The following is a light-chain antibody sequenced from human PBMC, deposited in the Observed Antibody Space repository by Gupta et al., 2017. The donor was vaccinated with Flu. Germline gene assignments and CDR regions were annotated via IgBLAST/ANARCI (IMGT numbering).Light chain of an antibody. V-gene: IGLV10-54*04. J-gene: IGLJ3*02. CDR1: SNNVGNQG. CDR2: RNT. CDR3: SAWDSSLRVWV. Sequence: TATLTCTGNSNNVGNQGAAWLQQHQGHPPKVLSYRNTNRPSGISERFSVSRSGNTASLTIAGLQPEDEADYFCSAWDSSLRVWVFGGGTKLTVL.